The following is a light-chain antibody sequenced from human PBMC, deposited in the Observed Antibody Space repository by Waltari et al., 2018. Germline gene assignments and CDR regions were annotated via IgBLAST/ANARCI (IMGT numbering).Light chain of an antibody. J-gene: IGLJ3*02. Sequence: QSALTQPPSASGSPGQSVTIPCTGTSSDLGGYNYVSWYQQHPGKAPKLMIYEVSKRPSGVPDRFSGSKSGNTASLTVSGLRTEDEADYYCSSYAGSNLWVFGGGTKLTVL. CDR1: SSDLGGYNY. V-gene: IGLV2-8*01. CDR2: EVS. CDR3: SSYAGSNLWV.